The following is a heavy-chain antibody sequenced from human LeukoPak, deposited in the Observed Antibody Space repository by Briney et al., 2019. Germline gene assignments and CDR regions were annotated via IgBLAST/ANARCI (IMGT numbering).Heavy chain of an antibody. CDR3: ASWGSHYNWNDASHY. D-gene: IGHD1-20*01. V-gene: IGHV3-11*06. J-gene: IGHJ4*02. CDR2: ISSSSSYT. Sequence: GGSLRLSCAASGFTFSDYYMSWIRQAPGKGLEWVSYISSSSSYTNYADSVKGRFTISRDNAKNSLYLQMNSLRAEDTPVYYCASWGSHYNWNDASHYWGQGALVTVSS. CDR1: GFTFSDYY.